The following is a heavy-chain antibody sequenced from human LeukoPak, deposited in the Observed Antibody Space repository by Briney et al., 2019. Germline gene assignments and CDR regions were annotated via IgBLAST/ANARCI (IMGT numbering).Heavy chain of an antibody. CDR1: GFTFGSYA. V-gene: IGHV3-23*01. Sequence: PGGSLRLSCAASGFTFGSYAMSWVRQAPGKGLEWVSRIISSGGSTNYADSVKGRFTISRDNSKNTLLLQMNSLRAEDTAIYYCAKDSYYPTGGYWGQGTLVTVSS. D-gene: IGHD1-26*01. J-gene: IGHJ4*02. CDR2: IISSGGST. CDR3: AKDSYYPTGGY.